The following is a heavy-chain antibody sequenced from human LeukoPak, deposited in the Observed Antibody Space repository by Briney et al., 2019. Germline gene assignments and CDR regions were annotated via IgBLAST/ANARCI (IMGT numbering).Heavy chain of an antibody. Sequence: SETLSLTCTVSGGSISSGSYYWTWIRQPAGKGLEWIGEINHSGSTNYNPSLKSRVTISVDTSKNQFSLKLSSVTAADTAVYYCARGIARSWYYYYYYMDVWGKGTTVTVSS. CDR1: GGSISSGSYY. J-gene: IGHJ6*03. V-gene: IGHV4-61*10. D-gene: IGHD1-26*01. CDR2: INHSGST. CDR3: ARGIARSWYYYYYYMDV.